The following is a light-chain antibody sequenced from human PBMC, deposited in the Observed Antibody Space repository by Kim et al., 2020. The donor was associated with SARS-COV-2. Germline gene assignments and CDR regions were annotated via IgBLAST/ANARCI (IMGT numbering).Light chain of an antibody. Sequence: EIVMTQSPAILSVSPGDRATLSCRASQTVSNNLAWYQQKRGQAPRLLIYGASTRATGVPARFSGSGSGTEFTLTISSLQSEDYSVYYCQQYNNWPPWTFGQGTKVEIK. CDR2: GAS. J-gene: IGKJ1*01. V-gene: IGKV3-15*01. CDR1: QTVSNN. CDR3: QQYNNWPPWT.